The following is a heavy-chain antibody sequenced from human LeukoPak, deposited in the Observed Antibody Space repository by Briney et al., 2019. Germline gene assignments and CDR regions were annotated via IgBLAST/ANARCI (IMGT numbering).Heavy chain of an antibody. J-gene: IGHJ4*02. V-gene: IGHV3-7*02. CDR3: ARPLSGTTDFDY. CDR2: IKEDGTET. D-gene: IGHD1-20*01. CDR1: GLTFSNCR. Sequence: GGSLRLSCVVSGLTFSNCRMAWVRQAPGRGLEWVANIKEDGTETSYVGSVKGRFTISRDNSKNTLYLQMNSLRAEDTAVYYCARPLSGTTDFDYWGQGTLVTVSS.